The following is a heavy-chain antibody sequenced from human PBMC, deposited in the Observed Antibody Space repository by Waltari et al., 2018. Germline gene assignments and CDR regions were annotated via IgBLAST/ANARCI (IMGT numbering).Heavy chain of an antibody. V-gene: IGHV2-5*01. CDR1: GSQPSPNGVV. J-gene: IGHJ4*02. D-gene: IGHD1-26*01. CDR2: IYYNDDK. Sequence: QITLKESGPTLVKPTQTLTLTCTLSGSQPSPNGVVVVWIRQPPGNALEWLALIYYNDDKYYSPSLKSKLTITKDTSKNQVVLTMTNINPVDTATYYCAHEGVGPTVDFDYWGQGTLVTVSS. CDR3: AHEGVGPTVDFDY.